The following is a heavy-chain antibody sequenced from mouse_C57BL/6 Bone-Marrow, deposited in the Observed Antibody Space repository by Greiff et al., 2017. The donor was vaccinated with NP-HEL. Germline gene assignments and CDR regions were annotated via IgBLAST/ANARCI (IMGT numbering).Heavy chain of an antibody. Sequence: QVQLQQPGAELVRPGTSVKLSCKASGYTFTSYWMHWVKQRPGQGLEWIGVIDPSDSYTNYNQKFKGKATLTVDTSSSTAYMQLSSLTSEDSAVYYCAREGATVEGFDYWGQGTTLTVSS. CDR2: IDPSDSYT. D-gene: IGHD1-1*01. CDR1: GYTFTSYW. V-gene: IGHV1-59*01. CDR3: AREGATVEGFDY. J-gene: IGHJ2*01.